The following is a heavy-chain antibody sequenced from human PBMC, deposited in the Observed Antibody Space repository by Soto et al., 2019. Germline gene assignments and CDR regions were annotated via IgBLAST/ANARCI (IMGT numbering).Heavy chain of an antibody. CDR2: IYYSGST. Sequence: SETLSLTCTVSGGSISSSNYYWGWIRQPPGKGLEWIGSIYYSGSTYYNPSLKSRVTISVDTSKNQFSLKLSSVTAADTAVYYCASRDIVTTAFDYWGQGXLVTVSS. D-gene: IGHD5-12*01. CDR1: GGSISSSNYY. J-gene: IGHJ4*02. V-gene: IGHV4-39*01. CDR3: ASRDIVTTAFDY.